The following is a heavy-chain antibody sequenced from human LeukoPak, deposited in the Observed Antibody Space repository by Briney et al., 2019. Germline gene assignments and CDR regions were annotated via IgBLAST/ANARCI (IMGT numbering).Heavy chain of an antibody. CDR3: ARVPSRRFGRSSWYWYFDY. V-gene: IGHV3-7*01. D-gene: IGHD6-13*01. CDR2: KKQDGSEK. J-gene: IGHJ4*02. CDR1: GFTFGSYG. Sequence: GGPLNFSCAASGFTFGSYGMAWVRQAPGRGRNGLPTKKQDGSEKYYVDSVKGRFTISRDNAKNSLYLQMNSLRAEDTAVYYCARVPSRRFGRSSWYWYFDYWGQRTLVTVSS.